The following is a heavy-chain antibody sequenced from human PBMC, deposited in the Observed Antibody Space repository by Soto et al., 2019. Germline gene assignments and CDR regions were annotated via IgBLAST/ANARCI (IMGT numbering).Heavy chain of an antibody. V-gene: IGHV4-34*01. D-gene: IGHD1-1*01. CDR1: GGSFSGYY. Sequence: SETLSLTCAVYGGSFSGYYWSWIRQPPGKGLEWIGEINHSGSTNYNPSLKSRVTISVDTSKNQFSLKLSSVTAADTAVYYCARPLERYYFDYWGQGTLVTVSS. CDR2: INHSGST. CDR3: ARPLERYYFDY. J-gene: IGHJ4*02.